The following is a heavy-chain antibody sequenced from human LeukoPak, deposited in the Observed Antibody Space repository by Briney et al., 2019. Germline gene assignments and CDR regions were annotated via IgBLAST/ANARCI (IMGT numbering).Heavy chain of an antibody. CDR1: GFTFSSYG. Sequence: GGSLRLSCAASGFTFSSYGMSWVRQAPGKGLEWVSAISGSGGSTYYADSVKGRFTISRDNSKNTLYLQMNSLRAEDTAVYYCAKFSYYYDSSGYPRGFFDYWGQGTLVTVSS. J-gene: IGHJ4*02. D-gene: IGHD3-22*01. V-gene: IGHV3-23*01. CDR3: AKFSYYYDSSGYPRGFFDY. CDR2: ISGSGGST.